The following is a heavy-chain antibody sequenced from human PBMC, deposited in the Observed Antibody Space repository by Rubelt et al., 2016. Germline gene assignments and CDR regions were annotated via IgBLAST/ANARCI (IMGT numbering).Heavy chain of an antibody. D-gene: IGHD3-10*01. Sequence: QVQLQQWGAGLLKPSETLSLTCAVYGGSFSGYYWSWIRQPPGKGLEWIGEINHSGSTKYTLSRKSRVTIAVDTSKNRFSLRLWSVTAADTAVYYGASRGRYYGSGSYPPRTGSVDYWGQGTLVTVSS. J-gene: IGHJ4*02. CDR3: ASRGRYYGSGSYPPRTGSVDY. V-gene: IGHV4-34*01. CDR2: INHSGST. CDR1: GGSFSGYY.